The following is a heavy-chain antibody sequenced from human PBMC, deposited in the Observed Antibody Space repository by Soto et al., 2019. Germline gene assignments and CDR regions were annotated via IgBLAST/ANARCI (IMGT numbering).Heavy chain of an antibody. CDR2: IYYSGST. J-gene: IGHJ4*02. D-gene: IGHD4-17*01. V-gene: IGHV4-59*01. CDR3: ARRYGDAVDF. Sequence: QVQLQESGPGLVRPSETLSLTCTVSGGSISSYYWSWIRQPPGKGLEWIGYIYYSGSTNYNPSLKSRVTISVDTSKNQFSLQLSSVTAADTAVYYCARRYGDAVDFWGQGTLVTVSS. CDR1: GGSISSYY.